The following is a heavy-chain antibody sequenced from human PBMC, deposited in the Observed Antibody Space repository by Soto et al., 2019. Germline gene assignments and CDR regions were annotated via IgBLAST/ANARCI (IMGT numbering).Heavy chain of an antibody. CDR2: MNPNNGNA. CDR1: GYTFITYD. V-gene: IGHV1-8*01. D-gene: IGHD5-12*01. J-gene: IGHJ4*02. Sequence: ASVKVSCKASGYTFITYDINWVRQAAGQGLEWMGWMNPNNGNAGYAQKFQGRVTMTRNTSISTAYMELRSLRSDDTAVYYCARLGYSGYDFGYWGQGTLVTVSS. CDR3: ARLGYSGYDFGY.